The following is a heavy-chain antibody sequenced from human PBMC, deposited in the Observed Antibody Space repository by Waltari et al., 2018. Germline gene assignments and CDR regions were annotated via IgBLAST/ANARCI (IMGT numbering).Heavy chain of an antibody. CDR2: ITPIFGTA. V-gene: IGHV1-69*01. CDR3: ARGSSVVPVPRRDYYYYYMDV. J-gene: IGHJ6*03. Sequence: QVQLVQAGAEVKKPGSSVKVSCKASGGTFSSYAISWVRQAPGQGLEWMGGITPIFGTANYAQKFQGRVTITADESTSTAYMELSSLRSEDTAVYYCARGSSVVPVPRRDYYYYYMDVWGKGTTVTVSS. D-gene: IGHD2-2*01. CDR1: GGTFSSYA.